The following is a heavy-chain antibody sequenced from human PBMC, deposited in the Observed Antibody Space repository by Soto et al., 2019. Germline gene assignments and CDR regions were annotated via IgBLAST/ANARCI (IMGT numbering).Heavy chain of an antibody. V-gene: IGHV1-69*12. Sequence: QVHLVQSGAEVKKPGSSVKVSCKASGDTFSSFAISWVRQAPGQGLEWMGGIIPIFRTPKYGQKFQGRVTLTADEPPSTAYMELSSLRSEDTAVYYCARDKDREQLGGNYYYALDVWGQGTTVIVSS. CDR2: IIPIFRTP. J-gene: IGHJ6*02. CDR1: GDTFSSFA. CDR3: ARDKDREQLGGNYYYALDV. D-gene: IGHD1-1*01.